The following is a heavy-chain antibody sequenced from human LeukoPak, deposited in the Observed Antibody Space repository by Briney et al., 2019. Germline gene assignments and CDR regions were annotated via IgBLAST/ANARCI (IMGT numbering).Heavy chain of an antibody. V-gene: IGHV1-18*01. J-gene: IGHJ3*02. CDR3: ASGHFAELLYAFI. D-gene: IGHD2-2*02. CDR1: GHTFTSYG. Sequence: GASVKVSCKGSGHTFTSYGISWVRQAPGQGLEWMGWISAYNGNTNYAQKLQGRVTMTTDTSTSTAYMELSSLRSEDTAVYYCASGHFAELLYAFIWGQGTMVTVSS. CDR2: ISAYNGNT.